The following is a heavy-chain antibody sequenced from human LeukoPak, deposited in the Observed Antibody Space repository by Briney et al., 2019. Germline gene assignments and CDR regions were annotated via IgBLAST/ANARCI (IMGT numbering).Heavy chain of an antibody. D-gene: IGHD4-11*01. CDR1: GYTFTSYA. Sequence: ASVKVSCKASGYTFTSYAISWVRQAPGQGLEWMGGIIPIFGTANYALKFQGRVTITTDESTSTAYMELSSLRSEDTAVYYCARGFDYSNYYYYYMDVWGKGTTVTVSS. CDR3: ARGFDYSNYYYYYMDV. V-gene: IGHV1-69*05. CDR2: IIPIFGTA. J-gene: IGHJ6*03.